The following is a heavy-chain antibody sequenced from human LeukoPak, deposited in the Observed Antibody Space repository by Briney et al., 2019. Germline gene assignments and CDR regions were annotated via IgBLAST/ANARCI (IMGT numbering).Heavy chain of an antibody. CDR1: GGTFSSYA. Sequence: SVKVSCKASGGTFSSYAISWVRQAPGQGLEWMGGIIPIFGTANYAQKFQGRVTITADESTSTAYMELSSLRSEDTAVYYCARGNPLGPLPVYYFDYWGQGTLVTVSS. V-gene: IGHV1-69*13. D-gene: IGHD2-2*01. J-gene: IGHJ4*02. CDR2: IIPIFGTA. CDR3: ARGNPLGPLPVYYFDY.